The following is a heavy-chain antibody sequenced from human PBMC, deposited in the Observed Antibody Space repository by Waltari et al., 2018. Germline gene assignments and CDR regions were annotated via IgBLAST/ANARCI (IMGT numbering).Heavy chain of an antibody. CDR3: ARVDVVLMVFAD. Sequence: QVQLRESGPGLVKPSETLSLPCAVSGYSISSGSYWGWIRQPPGKGLEWIGNIFRSGSTSYNPSLKSRVTISVDTSKNQFSLKLTSVTAADTAVFYCARVDVVLMVFADWGQGTLVTVSS. D-gene: IGHD2-8*01. V-gene: IGHV4-38-2*01. CDR2: IFRSGST. J-gene: IGHJ4*02. CDR1: GYSISSGSY.